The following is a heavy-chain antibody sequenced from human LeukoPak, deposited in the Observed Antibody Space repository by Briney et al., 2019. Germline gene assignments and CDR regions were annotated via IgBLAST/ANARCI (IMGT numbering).Heavy chain of an antibody. CDR2: IYYSGST. CDR1: GGSISSYY. CDR3: ARAIVVVPAASSRYYYYMDV. Sequence: SETLSLTCTVAGGSISSYYWSWIRQPPGKGLEWIGYIYYSGSTNYNPSLKSRVTTSVDTSKNQFSLKLSSVTAADTAVYYCARAIVVVPAASSRYYYYMDVWGKGTTVTVSS. D-gene: IGHD2-2*01. J-gene: IGHJ6*03. V-gene: IGHV4-59*08.